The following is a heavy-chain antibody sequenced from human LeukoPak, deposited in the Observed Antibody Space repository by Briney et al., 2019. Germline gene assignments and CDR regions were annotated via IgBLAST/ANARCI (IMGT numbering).Heavy chain of an antibody. Sequence: GGSLRLSCAASGFTFSSYWMSWVRQAPGKGLEWVANIKQDGSEKFYVDSVKGRFTISRDNSKNTLYLQMNSLRAEDTAVYYCARRAGAYSHPYDYWGQGTLVTVSS. V-gene: IGHV3-7*03. J-gene: IGHJ4*02. D-gene: IGHD4/OR15-4a*01. CDR2: IKQDGSEK. CDR1: GFTFSSYW. CDR3: ARRAGAYSHPYDY.